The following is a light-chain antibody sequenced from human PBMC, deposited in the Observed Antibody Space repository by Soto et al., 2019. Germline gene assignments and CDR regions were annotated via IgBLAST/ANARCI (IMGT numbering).Light chain of an antibody. V-gene: IGLV2-11*01. CDR1: SGDVGAYNY. J-gene: IGLJ2*01. Sequence: QSVLTQPRSVSASPGQSVTISCTGTSGDVGAYNYVSWSQQYPGKAPKLIIYDVDQRPSGVPDRFVGSKSGNTATLTISGLQAEDEADYYCCSYAGRLLVVFGGGTKLTVL. CDR2: DVD. CDR3: CSYAGRLLVV.